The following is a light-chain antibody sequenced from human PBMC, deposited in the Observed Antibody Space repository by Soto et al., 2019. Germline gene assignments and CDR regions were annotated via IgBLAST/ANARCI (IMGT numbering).Light chain of an antibody. V-gene: IGLV2-8*01. CDR3: TSYAGVNNV. Sequence: QSALTQPPSASGSPGQSVTISCTGTSTDVGGYNYVSWYQQHPGKVPKLMVYEVNKRPSGVPDRFSGSKSGNTASLTVSGLQAEDDADYYCTSYAGVNNVFGTGTKLTVL. J-gene: IGLJ1*01. CDR2: EVN. CDR1: STDVGGYNY.